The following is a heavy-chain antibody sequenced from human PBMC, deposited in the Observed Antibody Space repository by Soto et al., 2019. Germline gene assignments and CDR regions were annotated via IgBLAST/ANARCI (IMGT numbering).Heavy chain of an antibody. CDR3: ARRGSGSYYGY. J-gene: IGHJ4*02. D-gene: IGHD1-26*01. Sequence: EVPLLESGGGLVQPGGSLRLSCAASGFTFSSYAMRWVRQAPGKGLEWVSAISGSGDSTYYADSVKGRFTISRDNSKNTLYLQMNSLRAEDTAVYYCARRGSGSYYGYWGQGTLVTVSS. V-gene: IGHV3-23*01. CDR1: GFTFSSYA. CDR2: ISGSGDST.